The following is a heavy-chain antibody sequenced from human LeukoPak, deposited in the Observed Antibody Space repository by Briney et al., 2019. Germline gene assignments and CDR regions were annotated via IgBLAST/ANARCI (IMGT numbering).Heavy chain of an antibody. D-gene: IGHD7-27*01. J-gene: IGHJ6*03. CDR2: IKQDGSEK. CDR3: ARALGDYYYYHMDV. V-gene: IGHV3-7*01. Sequence: GGSLRLSCAASGFTFSSYWMSWVRQAPGKGLEWVANIKQDGSEKYYVDSVKGRFTISRDNAKNSLYLQMNSLRAEDTAVYYCARALGDYYYYHMDVWGKGTTVTVSS. CDR1: GFTFSSYW.